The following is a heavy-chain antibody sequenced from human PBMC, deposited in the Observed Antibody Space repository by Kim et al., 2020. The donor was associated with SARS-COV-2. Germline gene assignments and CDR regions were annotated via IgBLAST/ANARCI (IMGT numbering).Heavy chain of an antibody. CDR2: IIPIFGTA. V-gene: IGHV1-69*13. Sequence: SVKVSCKASGGTFSSYAISWVRQAPGQGLEWMGGIIPIFGTANYAQKFQGRVTITADESTSTAYMELSSLRSEDTAVYYCARDPRVSREGGSGGFYYYYGMDVWGKGTTVTVSS. J-gene: IGHJ6*04. CDR1: GGTFSSYA. D-gene: IGHD2-15*01. CDR3: ARDPRVSREGGSGGFYYYYGMDV.